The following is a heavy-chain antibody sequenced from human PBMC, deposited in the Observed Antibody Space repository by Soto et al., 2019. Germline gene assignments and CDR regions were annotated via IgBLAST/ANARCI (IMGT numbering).Heavy chain of an antibody. CDR2: IYYSGSP. V-gene: IGHV4-39*01. CDR3: AVPAASVAGASGSYYYYGMDV. Sequence: ETLSLTCTVSGGSISSSIYYWGWIRQPPGKGLEWIGYIYYSGSPYYNPSLKSRVTISVDTSKNQFSLKLSSVTAADTAVYYCAVPAASVAGASGSYYYYGMDVWGQGTTVTVSS. CDR1: GGSISSSIYY. D-gene: IGHD6-19*01. J-gene: IGHJ6*02.